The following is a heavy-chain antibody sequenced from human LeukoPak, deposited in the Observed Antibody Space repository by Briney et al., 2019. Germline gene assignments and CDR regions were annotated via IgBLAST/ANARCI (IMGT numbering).Heavy chain of an antibody. V-gene: IGHV3-11*06. CDR1: GSTFSDYY. J-gene: IGHJ4*02. CDR3: ARAISKVSSGWYLCYFDY. CDR2: ISSSSSYT. D-gene: IGHD6-19*01. Sequence: GGSLRLSCAASGSTFSDYYMSWIRQAPGKGLEWVSYISSSSSYTNYADSVKGRFTISRDNAKNSLYLQMNSLRAEDTAVYYCARAISKVSSGWYLCYFDYWGQGTLVTVSS.